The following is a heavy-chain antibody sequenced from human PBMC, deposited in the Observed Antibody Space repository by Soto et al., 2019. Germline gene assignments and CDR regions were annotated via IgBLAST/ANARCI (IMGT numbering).Heavy chain of an antibody. J-gene: IGHJ4*02. Sequence: EVQLLESGGGLVQPGGSLRLSCAASGFTFSSYAMSWVRQAPGKGLEWVSAISGSGGSTYYADSVKGRFTISRDNSKNTLYLQMNSLRAEDTAVYYCAKIQMSPPYDFWSGYPSYFDYWGQGTLVTVSS. V-gene: IGHV3-23*01. CDR3: AKIQMSPPYDFWSGYPSYFDY. D-gene: IGHD3-3*01. CDR1: GFTFSSYA. CDR2: ISGSGGST.